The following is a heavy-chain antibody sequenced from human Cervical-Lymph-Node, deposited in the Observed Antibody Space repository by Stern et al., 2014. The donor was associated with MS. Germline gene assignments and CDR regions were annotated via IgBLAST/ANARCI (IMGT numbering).Heavy chain of an antibody. D-gene: IGHD2-15*01. J-gene: IGHJ6*02. V-gene: IGHV3-74*02. CDR2: INSGGSST. CDR3: ARSSGASGDAMDV. CDR1: GFTFSTYW. Sequence: VQLVQSGGGLLQPGGSLRLSCGASGFTFSTYWMHWARQGPGKGLVWVSRINSGGSSTSYTDSVRGRFTISRDNAKNTVDLQMTSLRAEDTAVYYCARSSGASGDAMDVWGQGTTVTVSS.